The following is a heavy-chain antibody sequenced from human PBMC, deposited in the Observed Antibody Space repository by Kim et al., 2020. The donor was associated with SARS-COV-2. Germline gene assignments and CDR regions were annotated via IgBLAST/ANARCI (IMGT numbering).Heavy chain of an antibody. J-gene: IGHJ3*02. D-gene: IGHD7-27*01. Sequence: VDSVQVRFTITRDNARNSLYLQMNSLRAEDTAVYYCARRETGNLHDAFDIWGQGTMVTVSS. V-gene: IGHV3-7*01. CDR3: ARRETGNLHDAFDI.